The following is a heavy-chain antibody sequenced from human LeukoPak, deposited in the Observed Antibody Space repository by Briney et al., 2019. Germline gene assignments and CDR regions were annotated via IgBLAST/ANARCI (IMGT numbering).Heavy chain of an antibody. CDR3: AAEQQLVLIYFQH. CDR2: ISGSGGST. Sequence: GVSLRLSCAASGFTFSSYAMSWVRQAPAKGLEWVSAISGSGGSTYYADSAKGRFTISRDNSKNTLYLQMNSLRAEDTAVYYCAAEQQLVLIYFQHWGQGTLVTVSS. V-gene: IGHV3-23*01. D-gene: IGHD6-13*01. J-gene: IGHJ1*01. CDR1: GFTFSSYA.